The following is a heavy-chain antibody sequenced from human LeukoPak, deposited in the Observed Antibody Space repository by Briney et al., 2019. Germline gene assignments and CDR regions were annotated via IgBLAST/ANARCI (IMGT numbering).Heavy chain of an antibody. CDR2: IGASGGST. J-gene: IGHJ4*02. CDR1: GLSFTNYA. Sequence: GGSLRLSCAASGLSFTNYAMNWVRQAPGKGLEWVSGIGASGGSTYYADSVKGRFTISRDNSKNTLYLQMNSLRTEDTAVYYCAKAEGYDILTGLDYWGQGTLVTVSS. V-gene: IGHV3-23*01. CDR3: AKAEGYDILTGLDY. D-gene: IGHD3-9*01.